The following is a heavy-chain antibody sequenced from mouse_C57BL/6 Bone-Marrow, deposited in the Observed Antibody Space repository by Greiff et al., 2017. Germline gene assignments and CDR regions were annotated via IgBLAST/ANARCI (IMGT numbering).Heavy chain of an antibody. CDR2: IHPNSGST. CDR1: GYTFTSYW. D-gene: IGHD2-1*01. Sequence: QVQLQQPGAELVKPGASVKLSCKASGYTFTSYWMHWVKQRPGQGLEWIGMIHPNSGSTNYNEKFKSKATLTVDKSSSTAYMQLSSLTSEDSAVYYCAREGGYYPWFADWGQGTLVTVSA. CDR3: AREGGYYPWFAD. V-gene: IGHV1-64*01. J-gene: IGHJ3*01.